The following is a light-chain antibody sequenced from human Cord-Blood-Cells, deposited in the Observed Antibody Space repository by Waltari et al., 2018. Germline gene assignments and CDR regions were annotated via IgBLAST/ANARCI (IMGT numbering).Light chain of an antibody. V-gene: IGLV3-25*03. CDR1: ALPKQY. CDR2: KDS. Sequence: SYELTQQPSVSVSPGQPARITCSGDALPKQYAYWYQQKPGQAPVLGLYKDSKRPSGIPERFSGSSSGTTVTLTISGVQAEDEADYYCQSADSSAPWVFGGGTKLTVL. J-gene: IGLJ3*02. CDR3: QSADSSAPWV.